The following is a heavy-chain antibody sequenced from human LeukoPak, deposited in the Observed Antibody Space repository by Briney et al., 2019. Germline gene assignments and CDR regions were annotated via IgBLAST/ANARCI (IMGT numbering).Heavy chain of an antibody. V-gene: IGHV3-9*01. J-gene: IGHJ4*02. CDR2: ISWNSGSI. D-gene: IGHD5-12*01. CDR1: GFTFDDYA. CDR3: TRDYSGNDHGIDN. Sequence: GGSLRLSCAASGFTFDDYAMHWVRQAPGKGLEWVSGISWNSGSIGYADSVKGRFTISRDNAKNSVYLQMSSLRAEDTAVYYCTRDYSGNDHGIDNWGQGTLVTVSS.